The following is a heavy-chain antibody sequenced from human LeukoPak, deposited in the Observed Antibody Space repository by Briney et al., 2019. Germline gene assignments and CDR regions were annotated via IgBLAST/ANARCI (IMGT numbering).Heavy chain of an antibody. Sequence: GGSLRLSCAASGFTFSSYSMNWVRQAPGKGLEWVSSISSSSSYIYYADSVKGRFTISRDNAKNSLYQQMNSLRAEDTAVYYCARFTAVAGFDYWGQGTLVTVSS. CDR1: GFTFSSYS. CDR3: ARFTAVAGFDY. V-gene: IGHV3-21*01. D-gene: IGHD6-19*01. CDR2: ISSSSSYI. J-gene: IGHJ4*02.